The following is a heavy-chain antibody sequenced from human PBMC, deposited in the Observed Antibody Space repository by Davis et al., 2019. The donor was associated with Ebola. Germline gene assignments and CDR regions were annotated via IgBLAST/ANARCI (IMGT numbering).Heavy chain of an antibody. V-gene: IGHV4-4*02. Sequence: SETLSLTCAVSGGSISSSNWWSWVRQPPGKGLEWIGEIYHSGSTNYNPSLKSRVTISVDKSKNQFSLKLSSVTAADTAVYYCARSPARQDIVLMVYAPYGTGFDYWGQGTLVTVSS. D-gene: IGHD2-8*01. CDR1: GGSISSSNW. CDR2: IYHSGST. J-gene: IGHJ4*02. CDR3: ARSPARQDIVLMVYAPYGTGFDY.